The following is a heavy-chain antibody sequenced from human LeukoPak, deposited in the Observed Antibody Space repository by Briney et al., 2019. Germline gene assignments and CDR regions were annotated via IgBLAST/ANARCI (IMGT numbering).Heavy chain of an antibody. CDR1: EFTLGRYW. CDR2: INDDGAWT. Sequence: GGSLRLSCEASEFTLGRYWVNWVRQVPGKGLVWVSRINDDGAWTSYADSVKGRFTLSRDNSNNTVFLQMNSLRAEDTAVYFCVRAYYYFYMDVWGKGTTVTVSS. V-gene: IGHV3-74*01. CDR3: VRAYYYFYMDV. J-gene: IGHJ6*03.